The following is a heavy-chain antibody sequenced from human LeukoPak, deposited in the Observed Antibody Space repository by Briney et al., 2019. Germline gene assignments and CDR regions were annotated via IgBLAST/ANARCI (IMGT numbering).Heavy chain of an antibody. J-gene: IGHJ2*01. CDR1: GGSISSSSYY. CDR3: AGLRYYGRYFDL. Sequence: RSSETLSLTCTVSGGSISSSSYYWGWIRQPPGKGLEWIGSIYYSGSTYYHPSLKSRFTIAVDTSKNAVSLKLSSVPAAATAVYYCAGLRYYGRYFDLWGRGTLVTVSS. D-gene: IGHD3-10*01. CDR2: IYYSGST. V-gene: IGHV4-39*07.